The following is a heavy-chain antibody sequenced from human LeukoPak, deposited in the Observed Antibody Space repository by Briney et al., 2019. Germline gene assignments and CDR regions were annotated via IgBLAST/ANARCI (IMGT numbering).Heavy chain of an antibody. D-gene: IGHD4/OR15-4a*01. J-gene: IGHJ4*02. V-gene: IGHV3-20*04. CDR3: VRDLRTDYAFDS. Sequence: GGSLRLSCAASGFIFDDYGMTWVRHGPGKGLEWVSGINWDGYSTGYADSVRGRFTISRDNAKSTLYLQMNSLRPEDTGLYYCVRDLRTDYAFDSWGQGTLVTVSS. CDR1: GFIFDDYG. CDR2: INWDGYST.